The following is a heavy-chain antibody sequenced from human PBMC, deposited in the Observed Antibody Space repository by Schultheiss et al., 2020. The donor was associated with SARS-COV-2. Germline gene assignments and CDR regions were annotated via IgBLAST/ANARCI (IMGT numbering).Heavy chain of an antibody. CDR3: ASHRRESYDFWSGYPDY. J-gene: IGHJ4*02. CDR1: GYTFTSYY. Sequence: GGSLRLSCKASGYTFTSYYMHWVRQAPGQGLEWMGIINPSGGSTSYAQKFQGRVTMTRDTSTSTVYMELSSLRSEDTAVYYCASHRRESYDFWSGYPDYWGQGTLVTVSS. CDR2: INPSGGST. V-gene: IGHV1-46*01. D-gene: IGHD3-3*01.